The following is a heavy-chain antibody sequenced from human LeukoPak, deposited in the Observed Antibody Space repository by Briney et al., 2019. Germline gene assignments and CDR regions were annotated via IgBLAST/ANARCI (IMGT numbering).Heavy chain of an antibody. CDR3: TRDEGVNYYYYMDV. Sequence: PGGSLRLSCTASGFTFGEYALSWFRQAPGKGLEWVGFIRSKAYGGTPEYAASVKGRFTISRDDSKNIAYLQMNSLKTEDTAVYYCTRDEGVNYYYYMDVWGKGTTVTVSS. CDR2: IRSKAYGGTP. D-gene: IGHD3-10*01. CDR1: GFTFGEYA. V-gene: IGHV3-49*03. J-gene: IGHJ6*03.